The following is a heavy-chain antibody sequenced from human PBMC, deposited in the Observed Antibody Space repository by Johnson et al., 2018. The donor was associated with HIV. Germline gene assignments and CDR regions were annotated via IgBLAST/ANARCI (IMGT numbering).Heavy chain of an antibody. CDR2: INWNGGST. CDR1: GFTFDDYG. D-gene: IGHD6-13*01. J-gene: IGHJ3*02. V-gene: IGHV3-20*04. Sequence: EVQLVESGGGVVRPGGSLRLSCAASGFTFDDYGMSWVRQAPGKGLEWVSGINWNGGSTGYADSVKGRFTISRDNAKNSLYLQMNSLRAEDTALYYCARDPSTAAADSKDAFDIWCQGTMVTVSS. CDR3: ARDPSTAAADSKDAFDI.